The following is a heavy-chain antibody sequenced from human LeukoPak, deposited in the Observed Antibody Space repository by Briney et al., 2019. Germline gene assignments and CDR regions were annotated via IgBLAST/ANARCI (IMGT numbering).Heavy chain of an antibody. CDR3: TTVTDGGLGY. Sequence: GGSLRLSCAASGFTFSNAWMSWVRQAPGKGLEWVGRIKRKSDGGTADCAGPVKGRFAISRDDSTSMLYLQMNSLKTEDTGVYYCTTVTDGGLGYWGQGTLVTVSS. CDR2: IKRKSDGGTA. V-gene: IGHV3-15*01. J-gene: IGHJ4*02. CDR1: GFTFSNAW.